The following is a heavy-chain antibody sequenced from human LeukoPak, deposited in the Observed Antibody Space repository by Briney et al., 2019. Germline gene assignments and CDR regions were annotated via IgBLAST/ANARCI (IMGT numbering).Heavy chain of an antibody. CDR1: GGSITSYY. J-gene: IGHJ5*02. V-gene: IGHV4-59*01. CDR3: ARRGYSSQFDP. Sequence: SETLSLTRTVSGGSITSYYWSWIRQPPGKGLEWIGYIYYSGSTNCNPSLKSRVTISVDTSKNQFSLKLSSVTAADTAVYYCARRGYSSQFDPWGQGTLVTVSS. D-gene: IGHD6-13*01. CDR2: IYYSGST.